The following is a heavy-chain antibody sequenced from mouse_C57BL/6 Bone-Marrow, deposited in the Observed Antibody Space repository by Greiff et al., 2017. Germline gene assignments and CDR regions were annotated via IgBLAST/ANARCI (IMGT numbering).Heavy chain of an antibody. CDR1: GFNIKDYY. J-gene: IGHJ3*01. CDR2: LDPEDGET. CDR3: ARTLPGFNYAWCAY. Sequence: EVQLQESGAQLVKPGASVKLSCTASGFNIKDYYMHWVKQRTEQGLAWIGRLDPEDGETKYAPKFQGKATITADTSSNTACLQLSSLTSEDTAVYYCARTLPGFNYAWCAYWGQGTLVTVSA. D-gene: IGHD2-1*01. V-gene: IGHV14-2*01.